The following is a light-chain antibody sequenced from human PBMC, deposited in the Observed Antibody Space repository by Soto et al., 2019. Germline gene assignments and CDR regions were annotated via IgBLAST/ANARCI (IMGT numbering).Light chain of an antibody. J-gene: IGKJ1*01. V-gene: IGKV1-5*03. CDR1: QSIRTW. CDR3: QQYNSYWT. Sequence: QVTQVPSYLSASVGDSVTITCRASQSIRTWLAWYQQKPGSAPKIRIYKASTLDSGVPSRFSGNGSGTDFALTINNVQPEDCATYYCQQYNSYWTFGLGTKVDIK. CDR2: KAS.